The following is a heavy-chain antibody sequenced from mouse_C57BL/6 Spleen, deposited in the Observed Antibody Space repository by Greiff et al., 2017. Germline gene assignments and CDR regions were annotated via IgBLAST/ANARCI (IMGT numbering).Heavy chain of an antibody. CDR1: GYTFTSYW. CDR3: ARGGPIFYYGSSDYAMDY. CDR2: IDPNSGGT. Sequence: VQLQQPGAELVKPGASVKLSCKASGYTFTSYWMHWVKQRPGRGLEWIGRIDPNSGGTKYNEKFKSKATLTVDKPSSTAYMQLSSLTSEDSAVYYCARGGPIFYYGSSDYAMDYWGQGTSVTVSS. J-gene: IGHJ4*01. V-gene: IGHV1-72*01. D-gene: IGHD1-1*01.